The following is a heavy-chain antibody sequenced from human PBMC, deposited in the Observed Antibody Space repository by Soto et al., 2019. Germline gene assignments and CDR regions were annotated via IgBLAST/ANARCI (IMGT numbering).Heavy chain of an antibody. V-gene: IGHV4-4*02. CDR1: GAPITTTKW. Sequence: QVQLQESGPGLVKPSETLSLTCTVSGAPITTTKWWAWVRLPPGKGLEWIGELSRGDERSSNPSLEGRVTMSLDKSNNHFSLKLTSVTAAYTAIYYCATQTISYTWGVWGRGTSVTVSS. D-gene: IGHD3-16*01. CDR2: LSRGDER. J-gene: IGHJ6*02. CDR3: ATQTISYTWGV.